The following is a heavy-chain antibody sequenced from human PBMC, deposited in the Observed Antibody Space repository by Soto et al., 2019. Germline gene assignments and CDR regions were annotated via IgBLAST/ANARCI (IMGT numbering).Heavy chain of an antibody. D-gene: IGHD4-4*01. V-gene: IGHV5-51*01. CDR3: ARLASLLQPIAY. Sequence: PGESLKISCQASGYTFTNYWIAWVRHMPGRGLEWMGLIFPRDSDTRYNSSFEGQVTISTDRSIATAYLQWTSLKASDTATYFCARLASLLQPIAYWGPGTPVTVSS. CDR1: GYTFTNYW. CDR2: IFPRDSDT. J-gene: IGHJ4*02.